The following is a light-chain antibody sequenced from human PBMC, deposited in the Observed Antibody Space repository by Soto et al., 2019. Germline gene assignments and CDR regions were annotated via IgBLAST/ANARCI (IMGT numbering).Light chain of an antibody. CDR3: QNYDNPTT. V-gene: IGKV1-33*01. J-gene: IGKJ4*01. Sequence: DTQMTQSPSSLSASVGDTVTITCQASRDIADSLNWYQQRAGQAPKLLIYDASNLQTGVPARFSCSGTGTSFILTINSLQPEEFATYYSQNYDNPTTFGGGTKVKIK. CDR2: DAS. CDR1: RDIADS.